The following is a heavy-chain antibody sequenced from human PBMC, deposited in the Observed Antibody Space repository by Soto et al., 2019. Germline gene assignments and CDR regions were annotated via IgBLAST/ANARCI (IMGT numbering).Heavy chain of an antibody. CDR2: IDPSDSYT. CDR3: AIIAAAGTYY. Sequence: NSCKGAGYSITSYWISRVRQMPGKGLEWMGRIDPSDSYTNYSPSFQGHVTISADKSISTAYLQWSSLKASDTAMYYCAIIAAAGTYYWGQGTLVTVSS. CDR1: GYSITSYW. J-gene: IGHJ4*02. V-gene: IGHV5-10-1*01. D-gene: IGHD6-13*01.